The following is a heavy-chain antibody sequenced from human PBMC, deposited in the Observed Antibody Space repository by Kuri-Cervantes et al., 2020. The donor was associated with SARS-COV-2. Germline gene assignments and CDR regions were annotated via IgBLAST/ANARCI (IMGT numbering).Heavy chain of an antibody. CDR3: ARDREFIAARIFDY. V-gene: IGHV3-21*01. D-gene: IGHD6-6*01. CDR1: GFTFSSYS. Sequence: GESLKISCAAPGFTFSSYSMNWVRQAPGKGLEWVSSISSSSSYIYYADSVKGRFAISRDNAKNSLYLQMNSLRAEDTAVYYCARDREFIAARIFDYWGQGTLVTVSS. J-gene: IGHJ4*02. CDR2: ISSSSSYI.